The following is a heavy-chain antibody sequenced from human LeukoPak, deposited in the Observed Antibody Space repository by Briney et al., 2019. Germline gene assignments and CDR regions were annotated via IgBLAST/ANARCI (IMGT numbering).Heavy chain of an antibody. CDR1: GFKFNDYW. CDR3: AKDRRKVDV. Sequence: GGSLRLSCAVSGFKFNDYWMNWIRQAPGKGLEWVANIKQEGNDKHYVDSVKGRFTISRDNSKNTLYLQMNSLRAEDTAVYYCAKDRRKVDVWGKGTTVTVSS. CDR2: IKQEGNDK. J-gene: IGHJ6*04. V-gene: IGHV3-7*03.